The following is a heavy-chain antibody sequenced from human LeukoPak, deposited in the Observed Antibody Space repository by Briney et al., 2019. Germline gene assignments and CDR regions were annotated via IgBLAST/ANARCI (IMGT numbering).Heavy chain of an antibody. CDR2: INTNTGNP. CDR1: GYTFTSYA. J-gene: IGHJ6*03. V-gene: IGHV7-4-1*02. CDR3: ARKAAAGNAYYYYYMDV. D-gene: IGHD6-13*01. Sequence: ASVKVSCKASGYTFTSYAMNWVRQAPGQGLEWMGWINTNTGNPTHAQGFTGRFVFSLDTSVSTAYLQISSLKAEDTAVYYCARKAAAGNAYYYYYMDVWGKGTTVTVSS.